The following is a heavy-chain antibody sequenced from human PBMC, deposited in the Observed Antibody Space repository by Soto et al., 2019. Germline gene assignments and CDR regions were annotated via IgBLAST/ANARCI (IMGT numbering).Heavy chain of an antibody. CDR3: ARGESYDSSAYYGWRAFDI. Sequence: GGSLRLSCAASGINVITSYMNWVRQAPGKSLGWFSLIYGGANPYYADSLKGRFTISRDKSNKTVYLQMDCLSAEDTAVYYCARGESYDSSAYYGWRAFDIWGQGTMVTVSS. CDR2: IYGGANP. CDR1: GINVITSY. J-gene: IGHJ3*02. D-gene: IGHD3-22*01. V-gene: IGHV3-53*01.